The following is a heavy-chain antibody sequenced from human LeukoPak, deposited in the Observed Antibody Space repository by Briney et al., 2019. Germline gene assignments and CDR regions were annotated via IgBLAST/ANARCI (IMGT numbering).Heavy chain of an antibody. Sequence: GASVKVSCKASGGTFSSYAISWVRQAPGQGLEWMGGIIPIFGTANYAQKFQGRVTITADKSTSTAYMELSSLRSEDTAVYYCATAMATGGIDFDYWGQGTLVTVSS. J-gene: IGHJ4*02. CDR2: IIPIFGTA. CDR1: GGTFSSYA. D-gene: IGHD5-24*01. V-gene: IGHV1-69*06. CDR3: ATAMATGGIDFDY.